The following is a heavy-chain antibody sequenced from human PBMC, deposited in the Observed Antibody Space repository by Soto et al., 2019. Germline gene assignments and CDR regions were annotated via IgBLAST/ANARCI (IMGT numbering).Heavy chain of an antibody. CDR3: ARPLYCSGGSCFSMGYFYYYLDV. Sequence: EVQLVESGGGLVKPGGSLRLSCAASGFTFSASTMTWVRQAPGKGLEWVSSIGSTSTNIYYADLVKGRFTISRDNAKNSLYLQMNSLRGEDTAVYYCARPLYCSGGSCFSMGYFYYYLDVWGKGTTVTVSS. V-gene: IGHV3-21*01. D-gene: IGHD2-15*01. CDR2: IGSTSTNI. CDR1: GFTFSAST. J-gene: IGHJ6*03.